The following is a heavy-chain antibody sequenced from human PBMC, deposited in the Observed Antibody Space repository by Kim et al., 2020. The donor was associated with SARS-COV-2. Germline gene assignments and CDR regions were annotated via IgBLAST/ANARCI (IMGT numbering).Heavy chain of an antibody. CDR2: ISSSSTYI. V-gene: IGHV3-21*01. CDR3: ARNVRPPDGDYISYYYYYGMDV. Sequence: GGSLRLSCAAFGFTFSSYSMNWVRQAPGKGLEWVSSISSSSTYIYYADSLKGRFTISRDDAKNSLSLQMNSLTAEDTAVYYCARNVRPPDGDYISYYYYYGMDVWGQGTTVTVSS. J-gene: IGHJ6*02. CDR1: GFTFSSYS. D-gene: IGHD4-17*01.